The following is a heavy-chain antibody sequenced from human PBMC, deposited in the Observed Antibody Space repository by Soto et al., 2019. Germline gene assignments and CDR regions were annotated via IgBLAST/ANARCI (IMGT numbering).Heavy chain of an antibody. V-gene: IGHV3-30*18. D-gene: IGHD2-8*01. J-gene: IGHJ6*02. CDR2: ISFDGTNK. Sequence: GGSLRLSCAASGFVFADYCVDWVRQAPCKGLEWVAVISFDGTNKFYADSVKGRFTISRDNSNNTLYLQMSSLRTEDTAVYYCAKDTLYPVVSYFYYGLDVWGQGTTVTVYS. CDR3: AKDTLYPVVSYFYYGLDV. CDR1: GFVFADYC.